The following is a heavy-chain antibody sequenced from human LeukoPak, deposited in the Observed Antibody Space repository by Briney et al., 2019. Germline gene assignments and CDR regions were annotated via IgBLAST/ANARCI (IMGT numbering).Heavy chain of an antibody. CDR3: AKDSKRTIFGVVINWFDP. J-gene: IGHJ5*02. Sequence: GGSLRLSCAASGFTFSSYAMSWVRQAPGKGLGWVSAISGSGGSTYYADSVKGRFTISRDNSKNTLYLQMNSLRAEDTAVYYCAKDSKRTIFGVVINWFDPWGQGTLVTVSS. D-gene: IGHD3-3*01. CDR1: GFTFSSYA. V-gene: IGHV3-23*01. CDR2: ISGSGGST.